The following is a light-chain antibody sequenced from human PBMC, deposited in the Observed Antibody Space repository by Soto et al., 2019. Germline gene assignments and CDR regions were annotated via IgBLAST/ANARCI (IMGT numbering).Light chain of an antibody. Sequence: EIVLTQSPGTLSLSPGEGATLSCRASQDVDNNFLAWYQQRPGQAPRLLIYASSRRATGIPDRFSGSGSGTDFTLTISRVGPEDIAVYFCHQYYSSITCGGGTKVEGK. CDR2: ASS. CDR3: HQYYSSIT. CDR1: QDVDNNF. V-gene: IGKV3-20*01. J-gene: IGKJ4*01.